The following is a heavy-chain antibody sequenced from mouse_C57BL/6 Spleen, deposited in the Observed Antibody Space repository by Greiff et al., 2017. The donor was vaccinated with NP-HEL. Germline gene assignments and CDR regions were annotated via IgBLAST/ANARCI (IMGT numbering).Heavy chain of an antibody. CDR2: IYPGSGST. CDR1: GYTFTSYW. CDR3: ARRENYYYGSSYVGGYYFDY. Sequence: QVQLQQPGAELVKPGASVKMSCKASGYTFTSYWITWVKQRPGQGLEWIGDIYPGSGSTNYNEKFKSKATLTVDTSSSTAYMQLSSLTSEDSAVYYCARRENYYYGSSYVGGYYFDYWGQGTTLTVSS. D-gene: IGHD1-1*01. J-gene: IGHJ2*01. V-gene: IGHV1-55*01.